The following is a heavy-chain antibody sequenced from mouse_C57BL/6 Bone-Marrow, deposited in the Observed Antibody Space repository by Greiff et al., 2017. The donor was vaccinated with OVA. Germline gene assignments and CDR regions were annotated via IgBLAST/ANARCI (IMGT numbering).Heavy chain of an antibody. Sequence: EVKLQESGAELVRPGASVKLSCTASGFNIKDDYMHWVKQRPEQGLEWIGWIDPENGDTEYASKFQGKATIPADTSSNTAYLQLSSLTSEDTAVYYCTTGILLLRSAWFAYWGQGTLVTVSA. J-gene: IGHJ3*01. CDR1: GFNIKDDY. V-gene: IGHV14-4*01. CDR2: IDPENGDT. D-gene: IGHD1-1*01. CDR3: TTGILLLRSAWFAY.